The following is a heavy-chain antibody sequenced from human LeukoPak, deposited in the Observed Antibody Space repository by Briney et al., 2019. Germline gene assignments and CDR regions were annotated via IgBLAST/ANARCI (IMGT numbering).Heavy chain of an antibody. V-gene: IGHV1-69*05. D-gene: IGHD3-3*01. CDR1: GGTFSSYA. CDR3: ASESTPARGVISMDV. J-gene: IGHJ6*04. CDR2: IIPIFGTA. Sequence: SVRVSCKASGGTFSSYAISWVRQAPGQGLEWMGGIIPIFGTANYAQKFQGRVTITTDESTSTAHMELSSLRSEDTAVYYCASESTPARGVISMDVWGKGTTVTVSS.